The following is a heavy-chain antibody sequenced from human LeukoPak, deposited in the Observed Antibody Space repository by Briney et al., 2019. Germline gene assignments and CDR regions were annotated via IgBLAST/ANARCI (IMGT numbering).Heavy chain of an antibody. CDR1: GGSISSHY. J-gene: IGHJ4*02. Sequence: PSETLSLTCTVSGGSISSHYLSWIRQPPGKGPEWIGYIYFSGSTNYNPSLKSRVTLSVDTPKNQFSQRLSSVTAADTAVYYCARGGGYHDYWGQGTLVTVSS. D-gene: IGHD2-15*01. CDR3: ARGGGYHDY. V-gene: IGHV4-59*11. CDR2: IYFSGST.